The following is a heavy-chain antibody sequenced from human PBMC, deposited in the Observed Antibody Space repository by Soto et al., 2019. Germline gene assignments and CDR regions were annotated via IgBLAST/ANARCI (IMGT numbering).Heavy chain of an antibody. CDR1: GFTFSSYS. J-gene: IGHJ4*02. V-gene: IGHV3-21*01. Sequence: EVQLVESGGGLVKPGGSLRLSCAASGFTFSSYSMNWVRQAPGKGLEWVSSISSSSSFIYYADSVKGRLPISRDNAKNSLYLQMNSLRAEDTAMFYCARSYDILTGYSGFDYWGQGTLVTVSS. CDR3: ARSYDILTGYSGFDY. CDR2: ISSSSSFI. D-gene: IGHD3-9*01.